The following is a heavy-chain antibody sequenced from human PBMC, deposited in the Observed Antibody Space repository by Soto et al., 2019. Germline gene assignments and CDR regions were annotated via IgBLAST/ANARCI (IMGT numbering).Heavy chain of an antibody. V-gene: IGHV3-23*01. J-gene: IGHJ4*02. CDR3: ADGGRYPYF. CDR1: GLGFRSYA. CDR2: ISAGGDGT. D-gene: IGHD1-26*01. Sequence: EVQLLQSGGDLVQPGGSLRLSCVASGLGFRSYAMGWVRQAPGKGLDWVSSISAGGDGTYYADSVKGRFTVSRDNSKNTLYLQMNSLRADDTAVYYCADGGRYPYFWGQGTLVTVSS.